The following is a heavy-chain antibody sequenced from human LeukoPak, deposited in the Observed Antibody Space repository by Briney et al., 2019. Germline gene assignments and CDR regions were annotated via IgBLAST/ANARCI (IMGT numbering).Heavy chain of an antibody. CDR1: GFTFSSYS. CDR2: ISSSSSYI. CDR3: ASVAVADTADY. V-gene: IGHV3-21*01. Sequence: GGSLRLSCAASGFTFSSYSMNWVRQAPGKGLEWVSSISSSSSYIYYADPVKGRFTISRDNAKNSLYLQMNSLRAEDTAVYYCASVAVADTADYWGQGTLVTVSS. J-gene: IGHJ4*02. D-gene: IGHD6-19*01.